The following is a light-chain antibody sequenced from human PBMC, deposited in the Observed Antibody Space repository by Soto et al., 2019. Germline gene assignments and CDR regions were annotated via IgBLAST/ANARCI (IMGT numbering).Light chain of an antibody. J-gene: IGKJ1*01. CDR1: QSISSW. CDR3: QQYNSYLWT. CDR2: DAS. Sequence: DIQMTQSPSTLSASVGDRVTITCRASQSISSWLAWYQQKPGKAPKLLIYDASSLESGVPSRFSGSGSGTAFPLTLRSLQPDDFATYYCQQYNSYLWTFGQGTKVEIK. V-gene: IGKV1-5*01.